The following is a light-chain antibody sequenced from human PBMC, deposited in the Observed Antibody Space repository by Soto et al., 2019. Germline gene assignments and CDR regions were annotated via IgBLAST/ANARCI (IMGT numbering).Light chain of an antibody. J-gene: IGKJ1*01. Sequence: IVLTQSPGTLSLSPGERATLSCRASQSLSSSQLAWYQQKPGQAPRLLIYGASSRATGIPDRFSGSGSGTDFTLIISSLQSEDSAVYYCQQYNSWLWTFGQGTKVDIK. V-gene: IGKV3-20*01. CDR1: QSLSSSQ. CDR2: GAS. CDR3: QQYNSWLWT.